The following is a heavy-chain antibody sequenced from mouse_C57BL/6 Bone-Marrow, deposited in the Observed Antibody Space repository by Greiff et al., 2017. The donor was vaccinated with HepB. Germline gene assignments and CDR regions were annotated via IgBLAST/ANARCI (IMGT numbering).Heavy chain of an antibody. J-gene: IGHJ4*01. Sequence: QVQLQQSGAELVRPGASVKLSCKASGYTFTDYYINWVKQRPGQGLEWIARIYPGSGNTYYNEKFKGKATLTAEKSSSTAYMQLSSLTSEDSAVYFCARAITTDYYAMDYWGQGTSVTVSS. CDR3: ARAITTDYYAMDY. CDR1: GYTFTDYY. V-gene: IGHV1-76*01. D-gene: IGHD2-4*01. CDR2: IYPGSGNT.